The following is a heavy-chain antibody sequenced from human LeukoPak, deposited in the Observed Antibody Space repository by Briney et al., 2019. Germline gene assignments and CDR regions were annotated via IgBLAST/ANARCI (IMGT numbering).Heavy chain of an antibody. D-gene: IGHD3-9*01. Sequence: PGRSLRLSCAASGFTFSNYAMSWVRQAPGKGLEWVSTISSSGGRTYYADSVKGRFTISRDNSKNTLYLQMNSLRAEDTAVYYCAKDIGSLLKTGYPYCFDYWGQGTLVTVSS. J-gene: IGHJ4*02. CDR3: AKDIGSLLKTGYPYCFDY. CDR1: GFTFSNYA. V-gene: IGHV3-23*01. CDR2: ISSSGGRT.